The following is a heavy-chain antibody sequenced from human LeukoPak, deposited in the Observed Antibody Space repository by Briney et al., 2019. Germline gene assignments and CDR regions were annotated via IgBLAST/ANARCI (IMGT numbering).Heavy chain of an antibody. Sequence: SVKASCKASGGTFSSYAISWVRQAPGQGLEWMGRIIPIFGTANYAQKFQGRVTITTDESTSTAYMELSSLRSEDTAVYYCARDPETYYYGSGISFDYWGQGTLVTVSS. CDR1: GGTFSSYA. J-gene: IGHJ4*02. V-gene: IGHV1-69*05. CDR2: IIPIFGTA. D-gene: IGHD3-10*01. CDR3: ARDPETYYYGSGISFDY.